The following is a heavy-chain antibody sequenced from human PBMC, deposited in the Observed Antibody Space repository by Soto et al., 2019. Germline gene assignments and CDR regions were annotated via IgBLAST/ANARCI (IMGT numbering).Heavy chain of an antibody. J-gene: IGHJ5*02. Sequence: SETLSLTCSLSGGAFNGDYWSWIRQPPGKGLEWIGFVSYSGSTDYHPSLKSRVTISIDTSKNQFSLKMISLTSADTAVYYCARHGSDSGWFFFDPWGQGALITVSS. CDR2: VSYSGST. CDR1: GGAFNGDY. CDR3: ARHGSDSGWFFFDP. V-gene: IGHV4-59*08. D-gene: IGHD6-19*01.